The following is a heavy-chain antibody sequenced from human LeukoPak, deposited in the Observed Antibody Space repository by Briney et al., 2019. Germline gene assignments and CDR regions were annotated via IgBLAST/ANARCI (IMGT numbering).Heavy chain of an antibody. Sequence: GGSLRLSCAASGFTFSGHGMNWVRQAPGKRLEWVSGITGSGATTYYADSVKGRFTISRDNSKNTLYPQMNSLRAEDTAVYYCAKDDNWLQFESWGQGTLVTVSS. J-gene: IGHJ5*01. CDR3: AKDDNWLQFES. D-gene: IGHD5-24*01. CDR1: GFTFSGHG. V-gene: IGHV3-23*01. CDR2: ITGSGATT.